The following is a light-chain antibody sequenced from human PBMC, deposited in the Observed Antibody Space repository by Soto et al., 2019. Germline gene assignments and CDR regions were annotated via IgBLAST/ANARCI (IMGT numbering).Light chain of an antibody. CDR3: QQYNNWPPT. V-gene: IGKV3-15*01. CDR2: DVS. Sequence: EIVLTQSPATLSLSPGERAALPCRASPSVANFVAWYQQKPGQAPRLLIYDVSTRATGVPARFSGSGSGTEFTLTISSPQSEDFAVYYCQQYNNWPPTFGQGTRLEIK. J-gene: IGKJ5*01. CDR1: PSVANF.